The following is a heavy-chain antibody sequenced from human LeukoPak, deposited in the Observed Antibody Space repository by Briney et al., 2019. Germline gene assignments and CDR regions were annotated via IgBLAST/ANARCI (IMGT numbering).Heavy chain of an antibody. CDR1: GFTFNRYG. CDR2: ISASGANR. CDR3: AKDPTPGVSDWYFDL. Sequence: GGTLRLSCAASGFTFNRYGMSWVRQAPGKGLEWVSGISASGANRYYADSVKGRFTISRDNSRDTLSVQINSLRAEDTAVYYCAKDPTPGVSDWYFDLWGRGTLVTVSS. V-gene: IGHV3-23*01. J-gene: IGHJ2*01. D-gene: IGHD7-27*01.